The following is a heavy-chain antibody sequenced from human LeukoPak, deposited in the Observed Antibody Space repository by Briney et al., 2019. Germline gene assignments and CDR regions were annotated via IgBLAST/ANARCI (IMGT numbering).Heavy chain of an antibody. V-gene: IGHV3-74*01. Sequence: PGRSLRLSCAASGFIFSRYWMHWVRQAPGKELVWVSRINNDGSITNSADSVKGRFTISRDNAKDMLYLQMDSLRVEDTAIYYCARGPSVLGAIDNWGQGTLVAVSS. CDR1: GFIFSRYW. J-gene: IGHJ4*02. CDR3: ARGPSVLGAIDN. CDR2: INNDGSIT. D-gene: IGHD3-10*01.